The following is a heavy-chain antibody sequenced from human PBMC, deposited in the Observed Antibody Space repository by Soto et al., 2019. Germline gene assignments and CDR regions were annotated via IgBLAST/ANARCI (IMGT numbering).Heavy chain of an antibody. J-gene: IGHJ4*02. CDR1: GYTFTSYD. V-gene: IGHV1-8*01. Sequence: GASVKVSCKASGYTFTSYDINWVRQATGQGLEWMGWMNPNSGNTGYAQKFQGRVTMTRNTSISTAYMELSSLGSEDTAVYYCARNYGDYLYYFDYWGQGTLVTVSS. CDR2: MNPNSGNT. CDR3: ARNYGDYLYYFDY. D-gene: IGHD4-17*01.